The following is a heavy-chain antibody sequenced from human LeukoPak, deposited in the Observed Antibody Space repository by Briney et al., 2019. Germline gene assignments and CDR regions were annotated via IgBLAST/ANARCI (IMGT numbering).Heavy chain of an antibody. CDR1: GGSINSDY. CDR3: ARHKYSGYDHLT. CDR2: IYYTGRT. V-gene: IGHV4-59*08. J-gene: IGHJ4*02. Sequence: PSETLSLTCIVSGGSINSDYWSGLRQPPGEGPEWIGYIYYTGRTTYSPSLESRVTVSVDTSKKQFSLRLRSVTAADTAVYYCARHKYSGYDHLTWGQGTLVTVSS. D-gene: IGHD5-12*01.